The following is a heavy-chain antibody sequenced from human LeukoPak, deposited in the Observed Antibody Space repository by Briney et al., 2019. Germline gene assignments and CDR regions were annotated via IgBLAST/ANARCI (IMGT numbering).Heavy chain of an antibody. CDR2: IYYSGST. Sequence: SETLSLTCTVSGGSISSGGYYWSWIRQHPGKGLEWIGYIYYSGSTYYNPSLKSRVTISVDTSKNQFSLKLSSVTAADTAVYYCARGPARSASENYYGTFDYWGQGTLVTVSS. CDR1: GGSISSGGYY. D-gene: IGHD3-10*01. V-gene: IGHV4-31*03. CDR3: ARGPARSASENYYGTFDY. J-gene: IGHJ4*02.